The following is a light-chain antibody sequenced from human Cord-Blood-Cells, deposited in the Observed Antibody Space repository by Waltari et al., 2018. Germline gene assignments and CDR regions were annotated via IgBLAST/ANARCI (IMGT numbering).Light chain of an antibody. CDR2: EVS. Sequence: QSALTQPASVSGSPGQPLTISCTGTSSDVGSYNLVSWYQQHPGKAPKLLIYEVSKRPSGVSNRFSGSKSGNTASLTISGLQAEDEADYYCCSYAGSSTLVFGGGTKLTVL. J-gene: IGLJ3*02. V-gene: IGLV2-23*02. CDR3: CSYAGSSTLV. CDR1: SSDVGSYNL.